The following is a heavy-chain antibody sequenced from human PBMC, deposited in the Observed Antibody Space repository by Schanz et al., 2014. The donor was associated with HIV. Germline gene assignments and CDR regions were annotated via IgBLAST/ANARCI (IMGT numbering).Heavy chain of an antibody. CDR3: AREASYHDFWYGYQTLPLDP. D-gene: IGHD3-3*01. J-gene: IGHJ5*02. V-gene: IGHV3-7*01. Sequence: EVQLVESGGGLVQPGGSLRLSCVASGVTFSNYWMTWVRQAPGKGLEWVANIKGDGSEKSLIDSVKGRFTISRDNAKSSLFLQMDNVTVEDTALYYCAREASYHDFWYGYQTLPLDPWGQGTLVTVSS. CDR1: GVTFSNYW. CDR2: IKGDGSEK.